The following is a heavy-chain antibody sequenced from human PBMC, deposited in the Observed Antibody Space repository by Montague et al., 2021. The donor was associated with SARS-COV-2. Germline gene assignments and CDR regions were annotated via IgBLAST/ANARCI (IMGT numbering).Heavy chain of an antibody. CDR1: GGSISSSSYY. Sequence: SETLSLTCTVSGGSISSSSYYWGWIRQPPGKGLEWIGSIYYSGSTYYNPSLKSRVTISVDTSKNQFSLKLSSVTAADTAVYYCARQENSSGWFKPDAFDIWGQGIMVTVSS. CDR3: ARQENSSGWFKPDAFDI. CDR2: IYYSGST. V-gene: IGHV4-39*01. D-gene: IGHD6-19*01. J-gene: IGHJ3*02.